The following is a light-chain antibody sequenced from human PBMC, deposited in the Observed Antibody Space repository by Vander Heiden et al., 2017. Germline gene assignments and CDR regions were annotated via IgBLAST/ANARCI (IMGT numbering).Light chain of an antibody. CDR2: EAS. V-gene: IGKV1-33*01. CDR1: QDIGKY. Sequence: DIQMTQSPSSLSASVGDRVTITCQASQDIGKYLNWYQQKPGKAPNLLIYEASKLETGVPSRFSGSGSGTDFTFTIRSLQPEDIATYYCQHGVNLPSIFGQGTKLEIK. CDR3: QHGVNLPSI. J-gene: IGKJ2*01.